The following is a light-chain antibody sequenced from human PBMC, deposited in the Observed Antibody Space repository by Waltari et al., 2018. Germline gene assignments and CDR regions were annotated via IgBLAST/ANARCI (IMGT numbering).Light chain of an antibody. Sequence: QSALTQPASVSGSPGQSITISCTGTSSDGGGYTLVSWYQQHPGKAPKLIIYEGNKWPSGVSHRFSGSKSGNTASLTISGLQAEDEADYYCCSFAGSTTWVFGGGTTLTVL. V-gene: IGLV2-23*01. J-gene: IGLJ3*02. CDR2: EGN. CDR1: SSDGGGYTL. CDR3: CSFAGSTTWV.